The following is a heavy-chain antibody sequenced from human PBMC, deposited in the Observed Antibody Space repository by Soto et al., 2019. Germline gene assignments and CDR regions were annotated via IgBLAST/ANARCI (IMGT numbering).Heavy chain of an antibody. D-gene: IGHD3-10*01. Sequence: QVQLVQSGAEVKKPGASVKVSCKASGYTFSSYALHWVRQAPGQRLEWMGGINAGNGNTKYSQKFQGRVTFTRDTSASTAYMELSSLRSEDKAVYYCDSPSYGSGSYYWGQGTLVTVSS. J-gene: IGHJ4*02. CDR1: GYTFSSYA. CDR3: DSPSYGSGSYY. V-gene: IGHV1-3*01. CDR2: INAGNGNT.